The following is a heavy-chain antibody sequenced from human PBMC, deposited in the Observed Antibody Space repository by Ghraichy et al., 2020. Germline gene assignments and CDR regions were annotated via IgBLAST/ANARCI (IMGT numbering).Heavy chain of an antibody. Sequence: SETLSLTCAVYGGSFTTYYWSWIRQPPGKGLEWIGETNPSGSTKYNPPLKSRVTISVDMSKNQFSLKLSSVTATDTAVYYCVRQRAKNVRGVAHYYYFYIDVWGEGTTVTVSS. CDR3: VRQRAKNVRGVAHYYYFYIDV. CDR1: GGSFTTYY. J-gene: IGHJ6*03. V-gene: IGHV4-34*01. D-gene: IGHD3-10*01. CDR2: TNPSGST.